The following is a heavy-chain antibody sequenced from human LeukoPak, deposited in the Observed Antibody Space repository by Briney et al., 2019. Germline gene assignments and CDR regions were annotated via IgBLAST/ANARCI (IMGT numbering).Heavy chain of an antibody. D-gene: IGHD3-22*01. CDR2: IWYDGSNK. Sequence: PGRSLRLSCAASGFTFSSYGMHWVRQAPGKGLEWVAVIWYDGSNKYYADSVKGRFTISRDNSKNTLYLQMNSLRAEDTAVYYCARTGRGERITMRREGYYSDYWGQGTLVTVSS. J-gene: IGHJ4*02. CDR1: GFTFSSYG. V-gene: IGHV3-33*01. CDR3: ARTGRGERITMRREGYYSDY.